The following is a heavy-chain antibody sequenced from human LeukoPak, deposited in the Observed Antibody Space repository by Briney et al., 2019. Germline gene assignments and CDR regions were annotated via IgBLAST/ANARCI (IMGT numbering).Heavy chain of an antibody. CDR2: ISWDGGST. Sequence: EGSLRLSCAASGFTFDDYAMHWVRQAPGKGLEWVSLISWDGGSTYYADSVKGRFTISRDNAKNSMYLQMNSLRADDTAVYYCARDHHRRLYDSQARDTFDIWGQGTMVTVSS. J-gene: IGHJ3*02. CDR1: GFTFDDYA. CDR3: ARDHHRRLYDSQARDTFDI. V-gene: IGHV3-43D*03. D-gene: IGHD3-22*01.